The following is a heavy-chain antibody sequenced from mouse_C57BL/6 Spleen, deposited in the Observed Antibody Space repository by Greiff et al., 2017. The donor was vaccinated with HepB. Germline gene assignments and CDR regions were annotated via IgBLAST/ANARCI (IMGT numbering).Heavy chain of an antibody. CDR1: GYPFTSYD. J-gene: IGHJ4*01. Sequence: VKLVESGPELVKPGASVKLSCKASGYPFTSYDINWVKQRPGQGLEWIGWIYPRDGSTKYNEKFKGKATLTVDTSSSTAYMELHSLTSEDSAVSFCARENYGSSLYAMDYWGQGTSVTVSS. CDR2: IYPRDGST. D-gene: IGHD1-1*01. V-gene: IGHV1-85*01. CDR3: ARENYGSSLYAMDY.